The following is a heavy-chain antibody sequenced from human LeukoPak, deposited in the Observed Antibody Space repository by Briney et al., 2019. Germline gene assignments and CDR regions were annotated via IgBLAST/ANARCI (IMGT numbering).Heavy chain of an antibody. J-gene: IGHJ4*02. CDR1: GFTFTSYA. CDR2: ISGSGGST. V-gene: IGHV3-23*01. CDR3: AKAPYYFDY. Sequence: GGSLRLSCAASGFTFTSYAMSWVRQAPGKGLAWVSAISGSGGSTYYADSAKGRFTISRDNSKNTLYLQMNSLRAEDTAVYYCAKAPYYFDYWGQGTLVTVSS.